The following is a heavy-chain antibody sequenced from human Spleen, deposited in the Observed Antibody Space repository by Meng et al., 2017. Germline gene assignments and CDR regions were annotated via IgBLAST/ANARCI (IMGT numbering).Heavy chain of an antibody. V-gene: IGHV4-34*01. CDR2: INHGGST. CDR1: GGSISSYY. Sequence: GSLRLSCTVSGGSISSYYWSWIRQPPGKGLEWIGEINHGGSTNYNPSLKSRVTISVDTSKKQFSLKLSSVTAADTAVYYCARKWFGEFPFDYWGQGTLVTVSS. CDR3: ARKWFGEFPFDY. D-gene: IGHD3-10*01. J-gene: IGHJ4*02.